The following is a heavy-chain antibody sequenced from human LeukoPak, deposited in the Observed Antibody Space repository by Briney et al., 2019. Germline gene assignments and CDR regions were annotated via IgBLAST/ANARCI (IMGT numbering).Heavy chain of an antibody. D-gene: IGHD4-11*01. Sequence: ASVKVSCKASGYTFTSYGISWVRQAPGQGLEWMGWISAYNGNTNYAQKLQGRVTMTTDTSTSTAYMELRSLRSDDTAVYYCARSDYSNYKAYLDYWGQGTLVTVSS. V-gene: IGHV1-18*01. CDR3: ARSDYSNYKAYLDY. J-gene: IGHJ4*02. CDR2: ISAYNGNT. CDR1: GYTFTSYG.